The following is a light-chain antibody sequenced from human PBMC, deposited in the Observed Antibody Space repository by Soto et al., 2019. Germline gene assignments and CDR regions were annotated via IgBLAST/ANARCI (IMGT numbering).Light chain of an antibody. CDR2: DVS. Sequence: QSALTQPASVSGSLGQSITISCTAASGAYHFVSWYQQHPDKAPRVIIYDVSDRPSGVADRFSGSKSGNTASLTLSGLQAEDEADYYCSSYSSGNARSVVFGGGTKLTVL. CDR3: SSYSSGNARSVV. V-gene: IGLV2-14*03. CDR1: SGAYHF. J-gene: IGLJ2*01.